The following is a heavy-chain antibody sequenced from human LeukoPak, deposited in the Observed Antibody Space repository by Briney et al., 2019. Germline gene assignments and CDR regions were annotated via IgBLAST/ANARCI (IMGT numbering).Heavy chain of an antibody. J-gene: IGHJ3*02. V-gene: IGHV4-39*07. CDR2: IYYSGST. CDR3: AGSSGQLGEYAFDI. D-gene: IGHD3-22*01. Sequence: PSETLSLTCTVSGGSISSSSYYWGWIRQPPGKGLEWIGSIYYSGSTYYNPSLKSRVTISVDTSKNQFSLKLSSVTAADTAVYYCAGSSGQLGEYAFDIWGQGIMVTVSS. CDR1: GGSISSSSYY.